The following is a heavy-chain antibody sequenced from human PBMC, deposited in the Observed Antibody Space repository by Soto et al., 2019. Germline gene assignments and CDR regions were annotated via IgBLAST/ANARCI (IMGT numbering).Heavy chain of an antibody. V-gene: IGHV3-33*01. Sequence: QVQLVESGGGVVQPGRSLRLSCAASGFTFSSYGMHWVRQAPGKGLEWVAVIWYDGSNKYYADSVKGRFTISRDNSKNTLYLQMNSLRAEDTAVYYCAREPSPARTVGYMDVWGKGTTVTVSS. J-gene: IGHJ6*03. CDR2: IWYDGSNK. CDR1: GFTFSSYG. CDR3: AREPSPARTVGYMDV. D-gene: IGHD4-4*01.